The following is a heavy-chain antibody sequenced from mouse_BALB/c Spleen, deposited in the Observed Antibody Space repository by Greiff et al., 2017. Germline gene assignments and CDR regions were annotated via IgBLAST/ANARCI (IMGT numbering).Heavy chain of an antibody. Sequence: VKLMESGPGLVAPSQSLSITCTVPGFSLTGYGVNWVRQPPGKGLEWLGMIWGDGSTDYNSALKSRLSISKDNSKSQVFLKMNSLQTDDTARYYCARGGVITTATAMDYWGQGTSVTVSS. D-gene: IGHD1-2*01. CDR1: GFSLTGYG. V-gene: IGHV2-6-7*01. CDR2: IWGDGST. CDR3: ARGGVITTATAMDY. J-gene: IGHJ4*01.